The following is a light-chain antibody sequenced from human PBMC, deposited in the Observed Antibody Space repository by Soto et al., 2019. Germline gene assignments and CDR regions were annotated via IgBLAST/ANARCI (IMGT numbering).Light chain of an antibody. CDR1: QSVRSSY. CDR2: GAS. J-gene: IGKJ2*01. Sequence: EIVLTQSPGTLSLSPGERATLSCRASQSVRSSYLAWYQQKPGQAPRLLIYGASSRATGIPDRFSGSGSGTDFTLTISRREPEDFAVYYCQQYGSSPPMYTFGQGTKLEIK. V-gene: IGKV3-20*01. CDR3: QQYGSSPPMYT.